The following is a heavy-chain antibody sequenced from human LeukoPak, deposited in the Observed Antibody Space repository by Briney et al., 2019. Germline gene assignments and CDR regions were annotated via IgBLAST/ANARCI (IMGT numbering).Heavy chain of an antibody. Sequence: GGSLTLSCPASGFNFSSYALHWVRQSPGKGLEWVAVISYNETNKYYTDSVKGRFTISRDNSKSTLYLQMNSLRVEDTAVYYCAREYMTKLGDYYYYMDVWGKGTTVTVSS. J-gene: IGHJ6*03. CDR1: GFNFSSYA. D-gene: IGHD4-11*01. CDR3: AREYMTKLGDYYYYMDV. V-gene: IGHV3-30*04. CDR2: ISYNETNK.